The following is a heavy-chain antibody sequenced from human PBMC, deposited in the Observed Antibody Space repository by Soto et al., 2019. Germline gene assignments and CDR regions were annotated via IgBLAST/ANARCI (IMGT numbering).Heavy chain of an antibody. J-gene: IGHJ4*02. D-gene: IGHD4-17*01. CDR3: AKASYGRGYVDY. CDR2: LYHVGST. CDR1: GDSLSTSFW. Sequence: QVQLQESGPRLVKPSETLSLTCTVSGDSLSTSFWWTWVRQSPGKGLEWIGQLYHVGSTNYNPSLKSLVTLSVDKAKNQFALKLTSVNAADTAVYYCAKASYGRGYVDYWGQGALVAVSS. V-gene: IGHV4-4*02.